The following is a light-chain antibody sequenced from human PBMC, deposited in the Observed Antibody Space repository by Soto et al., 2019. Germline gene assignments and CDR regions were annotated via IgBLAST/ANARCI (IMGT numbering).Light chain of an antibody. CDR2: DNN. J-gene: IGLJ2*01. Sequence: QSVLTQPPSVSASPGQKVTISCSGTSSNIGNNYVSWYQQLPGTAPKLLIYDNNNRRSGVPDRFSGSKSGTSATLGITGLQTGEEADYYCGTWYNNLSAGVFGGGTKLTVL. V-gene: IGLV1-51*01. CDR3: GTWYNNLSAGV. CDR1: SSNIGNNY.